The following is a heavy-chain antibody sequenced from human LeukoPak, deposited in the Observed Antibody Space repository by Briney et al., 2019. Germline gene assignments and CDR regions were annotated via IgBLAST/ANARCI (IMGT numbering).Heavy chain of an antibody. D-gene: IGHD6-6*01. J-gene: IGHJ4*02. Sequence: GGSLRLSCAASRFIFSDYGMHWVRQTPGKGLEWVALISYDGRDKYYAESVKGRFTVSRDNSKNTLYLQMNSLRAEDTAVYYCARDSGAIAARPDGLFYWGQGTLVTVSS. CDR2: ISYDGRDK. CDR3: ARDSGAIAARPDGLFY. CDR1: RFIFSDYG. V-gene: IGHV3-30*03.